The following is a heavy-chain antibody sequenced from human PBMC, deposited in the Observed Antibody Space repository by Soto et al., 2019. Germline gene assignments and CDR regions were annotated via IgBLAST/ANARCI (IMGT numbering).Heavy chain of an antibody. J-gene: IGHJ2*01. CDR1: GYTFTNYA. V-gene: IGHV1-3*01. D-gene: IGHD1-26*01. Sequence: QVQLVQSGAEVKKPGASVKVSCKASGYTFTNYAMHWVRQAPGQRLEWMGWINAGNGNTKYSQKSQVRVTSNRDTSASTGYMKLSSLRYEATAVYYCARGGSLYWYFDLWGRGTLGTVSS. CDR2: INAGNGNT. CDR3: ARGGSLYWYFDL.